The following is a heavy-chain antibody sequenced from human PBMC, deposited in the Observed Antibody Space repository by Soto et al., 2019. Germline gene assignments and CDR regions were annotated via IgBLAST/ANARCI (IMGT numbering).Heavy chain of an antibody. CDR2: ISYDGSNK. D-gene: IGHD3-10*01. J-gene: IGHJ6*02. CDR3: ARDYYGSGSYYNKKRQHYYYYGMDV. CDR1: GFTFSSYA. Sequence: PGGSLRLSCAASGFTFSSYAMHWVRQAPGKGLEWVAVISYDGSNKYYADSVKGRFTISRDNSKNTLYLQMNSLRAEDTAVYYCARDYYGSGSYYNKKRQHYYYYGMDVWGQGTTVTVSS. V-gene: IGHV3-30-3*01.